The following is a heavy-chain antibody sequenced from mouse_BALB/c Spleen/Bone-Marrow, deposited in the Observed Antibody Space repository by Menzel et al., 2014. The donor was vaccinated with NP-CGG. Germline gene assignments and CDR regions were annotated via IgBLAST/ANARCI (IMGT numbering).Heavy chain of an antibody. Sequence: VQLQQSGAELARPGASVKMSCKASGYTSTSYTIQWVKRRPGQGLEWVGYIVPSSGYTDYNQKFKDKTTLTADKSSSTDNMQLSSLTSADSAVYYCARKKXXNXXYFDYWGQGTTPTVSS. CDR3: ARKKXXNXXYFDY. CDR2: IVPSSGYT. J-gene: IGHJ2*01. V-gene: IGHV1-4*02. CDR1: GYTSTSYT.